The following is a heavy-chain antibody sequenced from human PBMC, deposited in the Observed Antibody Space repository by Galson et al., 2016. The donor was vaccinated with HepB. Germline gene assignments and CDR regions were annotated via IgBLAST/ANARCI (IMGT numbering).Heavy chain of an antibody. CDR1: GFTFDDYS. Sequence: SLRLSCAASGFTFDDYSMHWVRQAPGKGLGWVPGISWNSCSRGYADSVTGRFTIPRDNAKNSLSLQMNSLRAEDTALYYCAKKYYGSGIGSDAFDIWGQGTMVTVSS. J-gene: IGHJ3*02. CDR3: AKKYYGSGIGSDAFDI. D-gene: IGHD3-10*01. V-gene: IGHV3-9*01. CDR2: ISWNSCSR.